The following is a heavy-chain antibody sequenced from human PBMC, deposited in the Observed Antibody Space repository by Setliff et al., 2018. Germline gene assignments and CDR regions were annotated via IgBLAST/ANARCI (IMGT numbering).Heavy chain of an antibody. CDR1: GYTFSNYG. CDR2: ISAYNGYI. CDR3: ARAPGTVVVPASRSAFDI. J-gene: IGHJ3*02. Sequence: ASVKVSCKASGYTFSNYGISWVRQAPGQGIEWMGWISAYNGYIIYAQKLQVRVTMTTDTSTSTAYMEVRSLRSDDTAVYYCARAPGTVVVPASRSAFDIWGQGTMVTVSS. D-gene: IGHD2-2*01. V-gene: IGHV1-18*01.